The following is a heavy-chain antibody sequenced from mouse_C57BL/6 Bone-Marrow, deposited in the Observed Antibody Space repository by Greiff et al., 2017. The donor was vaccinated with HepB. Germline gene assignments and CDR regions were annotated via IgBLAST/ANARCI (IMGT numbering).Heavy chain of an antibody. V-gene: IGHV5-4*03. Sequence: EVKLMESGGGLVKPGGSLKLSCAASGFTFSSYAMSWVRQTPEKRLERVATISDGGSYTYYPDNVKGRFTISRDNAKNNLYLQMSHLKSEDTAMYYCARGAPYGSYYFDYWGQGTTLTVSS. D-gene: IGHD1-1*01. CDR3: ARGAPYGSYYFDY. CDR1: GFTFSSYA. J-gene: IGHJ2*01. CDR2: ISDGGSYT.